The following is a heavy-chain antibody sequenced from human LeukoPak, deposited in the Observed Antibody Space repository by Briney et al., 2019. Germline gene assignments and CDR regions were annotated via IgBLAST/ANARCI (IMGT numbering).Heavy chain of an antibody. V-gene: IGHV3-21*01. CDR1: GFTSSSYS. CDR2: ISSSSSYI. Sequence: GRSLRLSCAASGFTSSSYSMNWVRQAPGKGLEWVSSISSSSSYIYYADSVKGRFTISRDNAKNSLYLQMNSLRAEDTAVYYCARGTHRAAMYYFDYWGQGTLVTVSS. D-gene: IGHD2-2*01. CDR3: ARGTHRAAMYYFDY. J-gene: IGHJ4*02.